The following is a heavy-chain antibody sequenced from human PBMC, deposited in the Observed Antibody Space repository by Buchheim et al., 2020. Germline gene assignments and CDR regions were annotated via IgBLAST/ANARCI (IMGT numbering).Heavy chain of an antibody. CDR1: GFTFSSFG. CDR3: ARGSVYDFWSGYYWDY. D-gene: IGHD3-3*01. V-gene: IGHV3-48*02. Sequence: EVQLVESGGGLVQPGGSLRLSCAASGFTFSSFGINWVRQAPGKGLEWVSYITSSSSTIYYADSVKGRFTISRDNAKNSLYLQMNSLRDEDTAVYYCARGSVYDFWSGYYWDYWGQGTL. J-gene: IGHJ4*02. CDR2: ITSSSSTI.